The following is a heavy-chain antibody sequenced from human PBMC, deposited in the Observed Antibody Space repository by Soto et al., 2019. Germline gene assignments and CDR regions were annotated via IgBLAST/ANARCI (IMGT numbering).Heavy chain of an antibody. CDR1: GYILTGYS. V-gene: IGHV1-2*02. Sequence: QVYLVQSGAEVRRPGASVKVSCTAFGYILTGYSLHWVRQAPGQGLEWMGWIDPNSGATNSAERFHGRVSMTRDTSISAAYQEWSSLRSDDTAVYYCARGYVSSPNMELRFGMDVWGQGTTISVSS. CDR3: ARGYVSSPNMELRFGMDV. D-gene: IGHD2-2*01. CDR2: IDPNSGAT. J-gene: IGHJ6*02.